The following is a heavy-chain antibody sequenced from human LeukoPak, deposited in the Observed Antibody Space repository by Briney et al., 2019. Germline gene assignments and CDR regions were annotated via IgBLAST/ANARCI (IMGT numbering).Heavy chain of an antibody. D-gene: IGHD2-15*01. CDR1: GFTFSSYG. V-gene: IGHV3-30*03. CDR2: ISYDGSNK. CDR3: ARDYIVVVVAATQPMGAFDI. Sequence: GGSLRLSCAASGFTFSSYGMHWVRQAPGKGLEWVAVISYDGSNKYYADSVKGRFTISRDNSKNTLYLQMNSLRAEDTAVYYCARDYIVVVVAATQPMGAFDIWGQGTMVTVSS. J-gene: IGHJ3*02.